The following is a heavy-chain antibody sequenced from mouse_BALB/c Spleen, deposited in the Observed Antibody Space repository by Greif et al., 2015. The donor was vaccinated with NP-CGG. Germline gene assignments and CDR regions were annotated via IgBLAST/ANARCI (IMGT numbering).Heavy chain of an antibody. CDR1: GYTFTSYV. V-gene: IGHV1-14*01. CDR3: ARSRDYDYYAMDY. CDR2: INPYNDGT. J-gene: IGHJ4*01. D-gene: IGHD2-4*01. Sequence: EVQLQQSGPELVKPGASVKMSCKASGYTFTSYVMHWVKQKPGQGLEWIGYINPYNDGTKYNEKFKGKATLTSDKSSSTAYMELSSLTSEDSAVYYCARSRDYDYYAMDYWGQGTSVTVSS.